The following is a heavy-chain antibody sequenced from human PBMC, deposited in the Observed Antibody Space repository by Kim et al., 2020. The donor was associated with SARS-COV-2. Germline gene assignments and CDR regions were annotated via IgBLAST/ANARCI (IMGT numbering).Heavy chain of an antibody. Sequence: SETLSLTCSVSGGSLNNYYWSWIRQPPGKGLEWIGYIYYTGSTNYNPSLKSRVHMSADTSKNQLSLKLTSVTAADTAIYYCTRGTGKGNNRDPWGQGTLAIVSS. CDR1: GGSLNNYY. D-gene: IGHD3-9*01. CDR2: IYYTGST. CDR3: TRGTGKGNNRDP. J-gene: IGHJ5*02. V-gene: IGHV4-59*01.